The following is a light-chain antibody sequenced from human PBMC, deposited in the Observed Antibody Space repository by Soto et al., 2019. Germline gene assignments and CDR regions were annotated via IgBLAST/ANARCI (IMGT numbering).Light chain of an antibody. Sequence: IQITQTPTSVSASVGDRVTITCRASQGISNWLAWYQQKPGKAPNLLIYTASTLESGVPSRFSGSGSGTDFTLTISNLQPEDFATYYCQQVHSFPLTFGGGTKVDIK. CDR3: QQVHSFPLT. V-gene: IGKV1D-12*01. CDR2: TAS. CDR1: QGISNW. J-gene: IGKJ4*01.